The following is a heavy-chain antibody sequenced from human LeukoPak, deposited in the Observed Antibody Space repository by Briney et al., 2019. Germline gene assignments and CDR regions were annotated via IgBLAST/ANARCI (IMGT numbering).Heavy chain of an antibody. D-gene: IGHD6-13*01. CDR1: GIPFSDYY. CDR3: AAGTAADF. Sequence: PGGSLRLSCVVSGIPFSDYYMNWIRQAPGKGLEWISYISSSSSYTDYADSVKGRFTISRDNAKSALYLHLNSLRLEDTAVYYCAAGTAADFWGQGTLVTASS. J-gene: IGHJ4*02. CDR2: ISSSSSYT. V-gene: IGHV3-11*03.